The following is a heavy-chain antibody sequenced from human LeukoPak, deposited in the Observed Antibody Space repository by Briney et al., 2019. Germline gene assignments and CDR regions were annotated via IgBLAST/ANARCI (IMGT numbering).Heavy chain of an antibody. Sequence: GGSLRLSCAASGFTFTSYAMTWVRQAPGKGLEWVSSISGGGGSTYYPDSVRGRFTISRDNSKNTLYLQMNSLRAEDTAVYYCAKKPHSRGSYTDGVWGQGTLVTVSS. D-gene: IGHD1-26*01. CDR3: AKKPHSRGSYTDGV. CDR1: GFTFTSYA. CDR2: ISGGGGST. J-gene: IGHJ4*02. V-gene: IGHV3-23*01.